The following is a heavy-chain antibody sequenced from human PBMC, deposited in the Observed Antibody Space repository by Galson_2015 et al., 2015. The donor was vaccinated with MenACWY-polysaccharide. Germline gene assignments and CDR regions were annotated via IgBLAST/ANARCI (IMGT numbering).Heavy chain of an antibody. CDR3: ARWASTVTTGAHYAFDI. CDR2: IYSGGSA. CDR1: GFTVSSNY. V-gene: IGHV3-66*02. Sequence: SLRLSCAASGFTVSSNYMSWVRQAPGKGLEWVSDIYSGGSAYYADYARARFTISRNNSKNTLYLQMNSVRAEDTAGYYCARWASTVTTGAHYAFDIWGQGTMVTVSS. D-gene: IGHD4-17*01. J-gene: IGHJ3*02.